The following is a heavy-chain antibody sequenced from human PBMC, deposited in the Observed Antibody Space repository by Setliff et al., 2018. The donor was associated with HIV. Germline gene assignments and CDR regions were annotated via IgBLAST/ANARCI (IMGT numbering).Heavy chain of an antibody. Sequence: ETLSLTCNVSGFTVSSNYMSWVRQAPGKGLEWVSVIYSGGNTYYADSVKGRFTISRDNSKNTMYLQTNTLRAEDTAVYFCASGGRWYLIDYWGQGTLVTVSS. CDR1: GFTVSSNY. CDR2: IYSGGNT. D-gene: IGHD2-15*01. V-gene: IGHV3-66*02. CDR3: ASGGRWYLIDY. J-gene: IGHJ4*02.